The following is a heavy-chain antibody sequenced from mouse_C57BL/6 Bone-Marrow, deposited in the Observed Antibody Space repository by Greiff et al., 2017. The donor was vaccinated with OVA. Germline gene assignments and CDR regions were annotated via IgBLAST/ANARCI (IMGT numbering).Heavy chain of an antibody. CDR1: GYAFTNYL. Sequence: VQLQQSGAELVRPGTSVKVSCKASGYAFTNYLIEWVKQRPGQGLEWIGVINPGSGGTNYNEKFKGKATLTADKYSSTAYMQLSSLTSEDSAVYFCARGSYSDYWGQGTTLTVSS. V-gene: IGHV1-54*01. CDR3: ARGSYSDY. D-gene: IGHD1-1*01. CDR2: INPGSGGT. J-gene: IGHJ2*01.